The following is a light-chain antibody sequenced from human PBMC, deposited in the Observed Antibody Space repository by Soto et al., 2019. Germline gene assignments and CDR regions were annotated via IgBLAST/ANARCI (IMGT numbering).Light chain of an antibody. J-gene: IGKJ4*01. CDR1: QSVSRD. V-gene: IGKV3-15*01. CDR2: GAS. CDR3: QQYNNWPPVT. Sequence: VVPLSPFAVSVSTRERAALSCRASQSVSRDLAWYQHKPGQAPRLLIYGASTRATGIPARFSGRGSGTEFTLTISSLQSEDFAVYYCQQYNNWPPVTFGGGTKVDIK.